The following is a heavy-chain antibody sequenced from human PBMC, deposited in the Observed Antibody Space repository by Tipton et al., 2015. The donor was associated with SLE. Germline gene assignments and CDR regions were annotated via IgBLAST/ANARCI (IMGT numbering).Heavy chain of an antibody. CDR3: ARDPSAGDPFDY. CDR2: IYHSGGT. D-gene: IGHD6-13*01. CDR1: GVSISGSDW. V-gene: IGHV4-4*02. Sequence: TLSLTCAVSGVSISGSDWWIWVRQPPGKGLEWIGEIYHSGGTNSHPSLKSRVTISVDTSKNQFSLKLSSVTAADTAVYYCARDPSAGDPFDYWGQGTLVTVSS. J-gene: IGHJ4*02.